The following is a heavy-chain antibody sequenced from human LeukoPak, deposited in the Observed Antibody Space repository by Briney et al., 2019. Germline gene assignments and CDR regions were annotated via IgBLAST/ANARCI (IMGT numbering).Heavy chain of an antibody. CDR3: ARGGRYDSSGYSTGGTFDI. J-gene: IGHJ3*02. CDR2: IYYSGST. D-gene: IGHD3-22*01. CDR1: GGSISSGGYY. Sequence: PSQTLSLTCTVSGGSISSGGYYWSWIRQHPGKGLEWIGYIYYSGSTYYNPSLKSRVTISVDTSKNQFSLKLSSVTAADTAVYYCARGGRYDSSGYSTGGTFDIWDQGKMVTVSS. V-gene: IGHV4-31*03.